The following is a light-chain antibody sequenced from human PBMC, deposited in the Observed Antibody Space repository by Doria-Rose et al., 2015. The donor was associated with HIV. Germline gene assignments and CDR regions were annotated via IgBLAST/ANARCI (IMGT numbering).Light chain of an antibody. V-gene: IGKV4-1*01. CDR1: QSLLYTSNHY. CDR2: WAS. CDR3: QQYYDTPS. J-gene: IGKJ3*01. Sequence: DIRVTQSPESLGMSLGERATLNCKSNQSLLYTSNHYFAWYQQKPGQPPTLLIYWASTRQSGVTARFSGSGSGTDFTLTISSLGAEDVAVYYCQQYYDTPSFGPGTTVDIK.